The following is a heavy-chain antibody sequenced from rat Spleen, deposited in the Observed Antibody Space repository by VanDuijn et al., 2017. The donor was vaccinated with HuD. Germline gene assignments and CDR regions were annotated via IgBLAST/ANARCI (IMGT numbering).Heavy chain of an antibody. CDR1: GLSLTSNS. J-gene: IGHJ1*01. V-gene: IGHV2-47*01. D-gene: IGHD1-12*01. CDR3: ARDALSYVYFDF. CDR2: MWSDGDT. Sequence: QVQLKESGPGLVQPSQTLSLTCTVSGLSLTSNSVSWIRQPPGKGLEWMGVMWSDGDTSYNSALKSRLSIRRDTSKSQVFLKMNSLQSEDTPSYYCARDALSYVYFDFWGPGTMVTVSS.